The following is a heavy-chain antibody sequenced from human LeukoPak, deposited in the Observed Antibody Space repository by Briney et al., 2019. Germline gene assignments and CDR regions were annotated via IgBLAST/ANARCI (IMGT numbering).Heavy chain of an antibody. CDR3: ARQEGGIVGPY. D-gene: IGHD1-26*01. J-gene: IGHJ4*02. V-gene: IGHV4-4*07. CDR1: GGSINSYF. CDR2: IYTGGST. Sequence: SETLSLTCTVSGGSINSYFWTWIRQPAGKGLEWIGRIYTGGSTSYNPSLKSRVTMSVDTSKNQFSLKLNSVTAADTAVYYCARQEGGIVGPYWGQGTLVTVSS.